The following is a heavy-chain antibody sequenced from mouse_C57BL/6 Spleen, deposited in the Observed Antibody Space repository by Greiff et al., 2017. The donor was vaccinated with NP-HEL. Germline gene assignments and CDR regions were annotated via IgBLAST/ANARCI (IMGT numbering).Heavy chain of an antibody. D-gene: IGHD2-10*02. Sequence: QVQLQQPGAELVMPGASVKLSCKASGYTFTSYWMHWVKQRPGQGLEWIGAIDPSDSYTNYNQKFKGKSTLPVDKSSSAADMQLSCLTSEDSAVYYCARGYGKGLYWYLDVWGTGTTVTVSS. CDR1: GYTFTSYW. V-gene: IGHV1-69*01. CDR3: ARGYGKGLYWYLDV. CDR2: IDPSDSYT. J-gene: IGHJ1*03.